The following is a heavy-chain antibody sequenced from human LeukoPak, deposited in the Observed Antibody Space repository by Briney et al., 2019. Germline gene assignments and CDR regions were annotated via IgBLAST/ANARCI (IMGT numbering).Heavy chain of an antibody. Sequence: GGSLRLSCAASGFTFSSYAMTWVRQAPGKGLEWVSAVSGSGGGTYYADSVKGRFTISRDNSKNTLYLQMNSLRAEDTAVYYCARYLDSTGSFDFWGQGTLVTVSS. D-gene: IGHD3-22*01. CDR2: VSGSGGGT. CDR3: ARYLDSTGSFDF. CDR1: GFTFSSYA. J-gene: IGHJ4*02. V-gene: IGHV3-23*01.